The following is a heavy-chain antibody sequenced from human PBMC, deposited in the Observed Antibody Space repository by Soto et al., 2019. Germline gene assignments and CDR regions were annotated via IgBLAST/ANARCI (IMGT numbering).Heavy chain of an antibody. Sequence: GGSLRLSCAASGFTFSNAWMNWVRQAPGKGLEWVGRIKSKTDGGTTDYAAPVKGRFTISRDDSKNTLYLQMNSLKTEDTAVYYCTTVGIVATTRYYYYGMDVWGQGTTVTVSS. CDR3: TTVGIVATTRYYYYGMDV. CDR1: GFTFSNAW. D-gene: IGHD5-12*01. CDR2: IKSKTDGGTT. V-gene: IGHV3-15*07. J-gene: IGHJ6*02.